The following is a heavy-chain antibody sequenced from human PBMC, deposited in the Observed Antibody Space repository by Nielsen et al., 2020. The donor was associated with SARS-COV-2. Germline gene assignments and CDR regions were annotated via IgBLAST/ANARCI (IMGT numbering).Heavy chain of an antibody. D-gene: IGHD5-24*01. Sequence: SETLSLTCTDSGGSITRGTYYWNWIRQHPGKGLEWLGHIFSDGSTSYNPSLKRRVSISVDTSKKQLSLRLSSVTAADSAVYYCARSRDGQRSPFDYWGQGTLVTVSS. J-gene: IGHJ4*02. CDR2: IFSDGST. V-gene: IGHV4-31*03. CDR3: ARSRDGQRSPFDY. CDR1: GGSITRGTYY.